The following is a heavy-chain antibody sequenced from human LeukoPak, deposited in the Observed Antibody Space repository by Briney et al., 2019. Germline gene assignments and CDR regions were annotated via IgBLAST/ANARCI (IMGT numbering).Heavy chain of an antibody. CDR2: ITSKTDGGTT. J-gene: IGHJ4*02. D-gene: IGHD5-18*01. CDR1: GFTFSNAW. CDR3: TAAPGSVTPMAL. V-gene: IGHV3-15*01. Sequence: PGGSLRLSCAASGFTFSNAWMSWVRQAPGKGLEWVGRITSKTDGGTTDYAAPVKGRFTISRDDSKTALYLQMNSLKTEDTAVYYCTAAPGSVTPMALWGQGTLVTVSS.